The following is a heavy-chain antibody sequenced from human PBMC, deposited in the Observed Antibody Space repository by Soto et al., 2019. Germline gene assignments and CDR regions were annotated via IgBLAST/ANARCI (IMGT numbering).Heavy chain of an antibody. CDR1: GDSVSSNSAA. V-gene: IGHV6-1*01. D-gene: IGHD3-22*01. CDR3: ARGYYDSSGYLGALDI. Sequence: PSQTLSLTCAISGDSVSSNSAAWNWIRQSPSRGLEWLGRTYYRSKWYNDYAVSVKSRITINLDTSKNQFSLQLNTVTPEDTAVYYCARGYYDSSGYLGALDIWGQGTMVTVSS. J-gene: IGHJ3*02. CDR2: TYYRSKWYN.